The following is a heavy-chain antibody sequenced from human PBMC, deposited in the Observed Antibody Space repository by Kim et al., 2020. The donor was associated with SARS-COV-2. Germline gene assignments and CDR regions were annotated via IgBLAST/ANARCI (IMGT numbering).Heavy chain of an antibody. CDR1: GFTFSSYA. J-gene: IGHJ4*02. D-gene: IGHD6-6*01. CDR2: IGGGGANT. CDR3: AKGIGIAARLVDY. V-gene: IGHV3-23*01. Sequence: GGSLRLSCAASGFTFSSYAMSWVRQAPGKGPEWVSAIGGGGANTHYADSVKGRFTISRDNPKNTLYLQMNSLRAEDTAVYYCAKGIGIAARLVDYWGQGTLVTVSS.